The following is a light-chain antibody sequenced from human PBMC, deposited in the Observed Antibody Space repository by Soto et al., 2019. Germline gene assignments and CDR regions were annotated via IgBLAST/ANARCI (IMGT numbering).Light chain of an antibody. V-gene: IGKV1-5*01. CDR3: QQYNSYPYT. CDR1: QSISSW. CDR2: DAS. J-gene: IGKJ2*01. Sequence: IQMTQSPSTLSASVGDRVTITCRASQSISSWLAWYQQKPGKAPKLLIYDASSLESGVPSRFSGSGSGTELTLTISSLQPDDFATYYCQQYNSYPYTFGQGTKVEIK.